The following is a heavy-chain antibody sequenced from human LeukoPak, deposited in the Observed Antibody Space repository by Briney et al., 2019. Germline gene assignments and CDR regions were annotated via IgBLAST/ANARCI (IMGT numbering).Heavy chain of an antibody. CDR3: AKASGPSGYYYMDV. CDR1: GFTFNNYV. V-gene: IGHV3-23*01. Sequence: GGSLRLSCAASGFTFNNYVMSWVRQAPGKGLEWVSAMGGGGTTYYADYVKGRFTISRDNSKNTLYMHMNSLRADDTAIYYCAKASGPSGYYYMDVRGKGTTVTVSS. CDR2: MGGGGTT. J-gene: IGHJ6*03.